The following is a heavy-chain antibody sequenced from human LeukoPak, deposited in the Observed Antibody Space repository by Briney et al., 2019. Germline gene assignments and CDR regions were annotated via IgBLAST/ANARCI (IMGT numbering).Heavy chain of an antibody. V-gene: IGHV1-69*04. CDR3: ARDYDSRGYYPNWFDP. Sequence: SVKVSCKASGGTFSSYAISWVRQAPGQGLEWMGRIIPILGIANYAQKFQGRVTITADKSTSTAYMELSSLRSEDTAVYYCARDYDSRGYYPNWFDPWGQGTLVTVSS. CDR1: GGTFSSYA. J-gene: IGHJ5*02. D-gene: IGHD3-22*01. CDR2: IIPILGIA.